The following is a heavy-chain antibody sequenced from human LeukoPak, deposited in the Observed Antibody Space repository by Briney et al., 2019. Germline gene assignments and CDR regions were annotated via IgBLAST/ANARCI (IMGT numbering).Heavy chain of an antibody. J-gene: IGHJ4*02. CDR3: ARSESDSSGYYSAY. CDR1: GGSISSYY. CDR2: IYYSGST. Sequence: SETLSLTCTVSGGSISSYYWSWIRQPPGKGLEWIGYIYYSGSTNYNPSLKSRVTISVDTSKNQFSLKLSSVTAADTAVYYCARSESDSSGYYSAYWGQGTLVTVSS. V-gene: IGHV4-59*12. D-gene: IGHD3-22*01.